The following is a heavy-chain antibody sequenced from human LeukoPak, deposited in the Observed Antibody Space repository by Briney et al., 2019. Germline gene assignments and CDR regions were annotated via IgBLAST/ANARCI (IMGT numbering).Heavy chain of an antibody. D-gene: IGHD5-18*01. CDR2: TSSDGGR. Sequence: PGGSLRLSCATSGFTFRTYGFHWVRQSSGKGLEWVAVTSSDGGRNYGDSVKGQFTIYRDRDNSKSTLYLQMNNLRTDDTAVYYCAADNDNGYTLWKWGQGTRVTVSS. CDR3: AADNDNGYTLWK. V-gene: IGHV3-30*03. CDR1: GFTFRTYG. J-gene: IGHJ4*02.